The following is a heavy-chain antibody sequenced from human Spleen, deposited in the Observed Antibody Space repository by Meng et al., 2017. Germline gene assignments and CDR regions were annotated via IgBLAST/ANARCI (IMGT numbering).Heavy chain of an antibody. CDR2: IWYDGSNK. Sequence: QVQLVESGGDLVKPGRSLRLSCAASGFTFSSYGMHWVRQAPGKGLEWVAVIWYDGSNKYYADSVKGRFTISRDNSKNTLYLQMNSLTAEDTAAYYCARDLLRACDYWGQGTLVTVSS. D-gene: IGHD1-26*01. V-gene: IGHV3-33*01. CDR3: ARDLLRACDY. CDR1: GFTFSSYG. J-gene: IGHJ4*02.